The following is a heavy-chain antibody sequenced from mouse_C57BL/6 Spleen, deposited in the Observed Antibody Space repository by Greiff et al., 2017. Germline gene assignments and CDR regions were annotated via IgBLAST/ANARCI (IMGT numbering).Heavy chain of an antibody. CDR1: GFSLTSYG. Sequence: VQLQESGPGLVQPSQSLSITCTVSGFSLTSYGVHWVRQSPGKGLEWLGVIWSGGSTDYNAAFISRLSISKDNSKSQVFFKMNSLQAVNTAIYYCAREEPHYYGSSPCAMDYWGQGTSVTVSS. D-gene: IGHD1-1*01. CDR2: IWSGGST. V-gene: IGHV2-2*01. J-gene: IGHJ4*01. CDR3: AREEPHYYGSSPCAMDY.